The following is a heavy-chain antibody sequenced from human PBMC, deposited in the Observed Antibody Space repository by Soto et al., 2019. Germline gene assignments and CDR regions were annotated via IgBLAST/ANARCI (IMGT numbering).Heavy chain of an antibody. CDR2: IIPIFGTA. CDR3: ARDLLGYCSGGSCYSYYFQH. D-gene: IGHD2-15*01. CDR1: GGTFSSYA. Sequence: QVQLVQSGAEVKKPGSSVKVSCKASGGTFSSYAISWVRQAPGQGLEWMGGIIPIFGTANYAQKFQGRVTITADKSASTAYMELSSLRSEDTAVYYCARDLLGYCSGGSCYSYYFQHWGQGTLVTVSS. J-gene: IGHJ1*01. V-gene: IGHV1-69*06.